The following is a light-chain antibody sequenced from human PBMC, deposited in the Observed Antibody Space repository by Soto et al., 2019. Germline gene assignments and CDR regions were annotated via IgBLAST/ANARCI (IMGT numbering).Light chain of an antibody. J-gene: IGKJ1*01. CDR1: QSVSYY. CDR2: AAS. CDR3: QQYNNWPRT. V-gene: IGKV3-15*01. Sequence: EIVLTQSPATLSLSPGERATLSCRASQSVSYYLAWYQQKPGQAPRLLIYAASTRATGIPARFSGSGSGTEFTLTINSLQSEDFAVYYCQQYNNWPRTFGQGTKVEIK.